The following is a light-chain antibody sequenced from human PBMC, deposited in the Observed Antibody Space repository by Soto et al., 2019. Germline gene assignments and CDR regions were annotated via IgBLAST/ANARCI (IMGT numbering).Light chain of an antibody. CDR1: QSISTS. V-gene: IGKV1-39*01. CDR3: LQTYTVPRT. CDR2: DAS. J-gene: IGKJ2*01. Sequence: DIQMTQSPSSLSASVGDRVTITCRASQSISTSLCWFQQKPGRAPMLLISDASTLQSGVPSRFSGSGFGTDFTLTISSLQPEDFAAYYCLQTYTVPRTFGQGTNLDIK.